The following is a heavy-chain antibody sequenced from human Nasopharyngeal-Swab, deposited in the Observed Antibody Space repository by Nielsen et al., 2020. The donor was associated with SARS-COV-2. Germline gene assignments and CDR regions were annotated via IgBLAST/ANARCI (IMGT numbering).Heavy chain of an antibody. J-gene: IGHJ3*01. V-gene: IGHV1-18*01. D-gene: IGHD2/OR15-2a*01. CDR3: ARVSLLYCNSLTCSGVEGFDL. CDR1: GYVFTGYG. CDR2: ISVHNDRT. Sequence: ASVKVSCKTSGYVFTGYGLSWVRQAPGQGLEWMGWISVHNDRTNYAQKFQGRVTVTADTSTYTAYMELRSLRSDDTAVYYCARVSLLYCNSLTCSGVEGFDLWGQGTMVIVSS.